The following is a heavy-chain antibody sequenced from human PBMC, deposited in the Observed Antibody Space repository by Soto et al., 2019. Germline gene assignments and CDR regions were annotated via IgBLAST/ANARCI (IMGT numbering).Heavy chain of an antibody. J-gene: IGHJ4*02. CDR1: GFSLTTSGVG. CDR3: AHAGVISTFDY. V-gene: IGHV2-5*02. D-gene: IGHD3-3*01. Sequence: GPTLVNPTQTLTLTCTFSGFSLTTSGVGVGWIRQPPGKALEWLALLYWDDDERYSPSLKSRLTITKDTSKKQVVLTMINVDPVDSATYYCAHAGVISTFDYWGPGTLVTVSS. CDR2: LYWDDDE.